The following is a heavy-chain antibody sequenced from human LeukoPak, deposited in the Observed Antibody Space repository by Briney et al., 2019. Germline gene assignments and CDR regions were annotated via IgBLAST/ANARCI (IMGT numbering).Heavy chain of an antibody. CDR1: GYSISSGYY. CDR3: ARAKVLEPYYYDSSGYYYFDY. J-gene: IGHJ4*02. D-gene: IGHD3-22*01. Sequence: SETLSLTCAVSGYSISSGYYWGWIRQPPGKGLEWIGSIYHSGSTYYNPSLKSRVTISVDTSKNQFSLKLSSVTAADTAVYYCARAKVLEPYYYDSSGYYYFDYWGQGTLVTVSS. CDR2: IYHSGST. V-gene: IGHV4-38-2*01.